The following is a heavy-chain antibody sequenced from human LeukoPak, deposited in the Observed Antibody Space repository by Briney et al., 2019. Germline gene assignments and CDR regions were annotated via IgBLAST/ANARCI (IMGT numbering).Heavy chain of an antibody. Sequence: PGGSLRLSCAASGFTFSSYAMHWVRQAPGKGLEWVAVISYDGSNKYYADSVKGRFTISRDNSKNTLYLQMNSLRAEDTAVYYCARGGNIAAIFDYWGQGTLVTVSS. V-gene: IGHV3-30*04. CDR2: ISYDGSNK. CDR3: ARGGNIAAIFDY. D-gene: IGHD6-13*01. CDR1: GFTFSSYA. J-gene: IGHJ4*02.